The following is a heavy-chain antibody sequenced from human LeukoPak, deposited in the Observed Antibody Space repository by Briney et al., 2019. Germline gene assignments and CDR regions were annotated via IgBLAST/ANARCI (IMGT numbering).Heavy chain of an antibody. J-gene: IGHJ4*02. V-gene: IGHV4-39*07. D-gene: IGHD4-17*01. CDR1: GGSISSNRYY. CDR3: ARGEDDYGDYRLDY. Sequence: SETLSLTCTVSGGSISSNRYYWGWIRQPPGKGLEWIGSIYYSGITYYNPSLKSRVTISVDTSKNQFSLKLSSVTAADTAVYYCARGEDDYGDYRLDYWGQGTLVTVSS. CDR2: IYYSGIT.